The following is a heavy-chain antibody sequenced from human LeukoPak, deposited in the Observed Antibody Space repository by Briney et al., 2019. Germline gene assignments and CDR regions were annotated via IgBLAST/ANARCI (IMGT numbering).Heavy chain of an antibody. D-gene: IGHD6-13*01. J-gene: IGHJ4*02. Sequence: SETLSLTCTVSGGSISSYYWSWIRQPAGKGLEWIGRIYTSGSTNYNPSLKSRVTMSVDTSKNQFPLKLSSVTAADTAVYYCAREVTVIAADYYFDYWGQGTLVTVSS. CDR2: IYTSGST. CDR3: AREVTVIAADYYFDY. V-gene: IGHV4-4*07. CDR1: GGSISSYY.